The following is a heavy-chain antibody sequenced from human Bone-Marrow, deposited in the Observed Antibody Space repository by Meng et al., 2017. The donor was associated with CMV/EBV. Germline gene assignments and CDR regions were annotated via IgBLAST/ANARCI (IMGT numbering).Heavy chain of an antibody. CDR1: GFTFSSYA. Sequence: LSLTCAASGFTFSSYAMHWVRQAPGKGLEWVAVISYDGSNKYYADSVKGRFTISRDNSKNTLYLQMNSLRAEDTAVYYCARDPSLVGASWYYYYGMDVWGQGTTVTVYS. V-gene: IGHV3-30-3*01. CDR2: ISYDGSNK. J-gene: IGHJ6*02. CDR3: ARDPSLVGASWYYYYGMDV. D-gene: IGHD1-26*01.